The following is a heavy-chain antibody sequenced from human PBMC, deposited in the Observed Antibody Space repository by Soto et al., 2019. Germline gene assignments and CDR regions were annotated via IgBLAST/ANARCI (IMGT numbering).Heavy chain of an antibody. CDR3: ARAFEY. Sequence: EGQLVESGGGLVQPGGSLILSCEASGFTFSTFWMHWVRQAPGKGLVVVARINSDGSSTNYADSVKGRVTISRDNAKNTLYLQLNSLRPEDTAVYYCARAFEYWGQGTLVTVSS. V-gene: IGHV3-74*01. CDR2: INSDGSST. J-gene: IGHJ4*02. CDR1: GFTFSTFW.